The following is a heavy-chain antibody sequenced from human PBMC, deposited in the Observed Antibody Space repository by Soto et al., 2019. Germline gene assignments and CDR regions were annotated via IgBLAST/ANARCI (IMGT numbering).Heavy chain of an antibody. V-gene: IGHV1-69*06. J-gene: IGHJ6*02. Sequence: PSVKVSCKTSGGTLNNYAISWVRQAPGQGLEWVGGIIPIFYTPTYAQKFQGRVTITADISTSTAYMELSSLRSEDTAVYYCATGERLGHYYYYAMDVWGQGTTVTVSS. CDR1: GGTLNNYA. CDR2: IIPIFYTP. CDR3: ATGERLGHYYYYAMDV. D-gene: IGHD6-25*01.